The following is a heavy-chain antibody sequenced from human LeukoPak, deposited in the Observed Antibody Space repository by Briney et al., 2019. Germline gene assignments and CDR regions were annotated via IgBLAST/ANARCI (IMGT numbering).Heavy chain of an antibody. V-gene: IGHV3-7*01. Sequence: GGSLRLSCAASGFTFSSYWMSWVRQAPGKGLEWVANINQNGSEKYYVDSVKGRFTISRDNAKNSLYLQMNSLRAEDTAVYYCARDRLLGDFDYWGQGTLVTVSS. CDR3: ARDRLLGDFDY. J-gene: IGHJ4*02. CDR2: INQNGSEK. CDR1: GFTFSSYW. D-gene: IGHD2-21*02.